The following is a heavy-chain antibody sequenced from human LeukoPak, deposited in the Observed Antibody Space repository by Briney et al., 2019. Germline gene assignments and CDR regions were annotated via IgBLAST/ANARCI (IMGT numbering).Heavy chain of an antibody. Sequence: PGGSLRLSCAASGFTFSSYAMHWVRQAPGKGLEWVSSISTGSSYIYYADSLKGRFTISRDNAKNSLYLQMNSLRAEDTAVYYCARASYPWGQGTLVTVSS. D-gene: IGHD6-6*01. CDR3: ARASYP. J-gene: IGHJ5*02. V-gene: IGHV3-21*01. CDR1: GFTFSSYA. CDR2: ISTGSSYI.